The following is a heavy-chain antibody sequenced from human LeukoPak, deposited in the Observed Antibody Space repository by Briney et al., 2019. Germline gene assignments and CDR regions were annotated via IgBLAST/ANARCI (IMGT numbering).Heavy chain of an antibody. D-gene: IGHD3-10*01. CDR3: ASLGSLRGLIMHDY. Sequence: GRSLRLSCAASGFIFSSYVMHWVRQAPGKGLEWVAVISYDGSNKYYADSVKGRFTISRDNAKNSLYLQMNSLRAEDTAEYYCASLGSLRGLIMHDYWGQGTLVTVSS. J-gene: IGHJ4*02. CDR1: GFIFSSYV. CDR2: ISYDGSNK. V-gene: IGHV3-30-3*01.